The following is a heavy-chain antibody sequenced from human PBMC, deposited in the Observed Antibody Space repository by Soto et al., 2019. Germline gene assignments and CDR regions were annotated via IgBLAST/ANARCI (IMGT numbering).Heavy chain of an antibody. CDR2: IIPIFGTA. D-gene: IGHD4-17*01. Sequence: QVQLVQSGAEVKKPGSSVKVSCKASGGTFSSYAISWVRQAPGQGLEWMGGIIPIFGTANYAQKFQGRVTITADESTSTAYMELSSLRSEDTAVYYCATNSWDTVTYPPGYYYGMDVWGQGTTVTVSS. J-gene: IGHJ6*02. CDR1: GGTFSSYA. CDR3: ATNSWDTVTYPPGYYYGMDV. V-gene: IGHV1-69*01.